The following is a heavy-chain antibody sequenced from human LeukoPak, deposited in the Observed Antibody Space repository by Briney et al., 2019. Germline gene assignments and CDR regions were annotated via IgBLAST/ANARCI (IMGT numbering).Heavy chain of an antibody. V-gene: IGHV3-48*03. CDR2: ISSSGSTI. CDR3: ARDYGGSSPFDY. J-gene: IGHJ4*02. D-gene: IGHD4-23*01. CDR1: GFTFSSYE. Sequence: GGSLRLSCAASGFTFSSYEMHWVRQAPGKGLEWVSYISSSGSTIYYADSVKGRFTISRDNAKNSLYLQMSSLRGEDTAVYYCARDYGGSSPFDYWGQGTLVTVSS.